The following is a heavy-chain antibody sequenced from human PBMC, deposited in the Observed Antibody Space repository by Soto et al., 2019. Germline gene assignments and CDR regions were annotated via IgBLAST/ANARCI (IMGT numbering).Heavy chain of an antibody. CDR2: FDPEDGET. V-gene: IGHV1-24*01. CDR3: ATVEGLYSMTTVTNYYYYGMDV. CDR1: GYTLTELS. Sequence: ASVKVSCKVSGYTLTELSMHWVRQAPGKGLEWMGGFDPEDGETIYAQKLQGRVTMTEDTSTDTAYMELSSLRSDDTAVYSCATVEGLYSMTTVTNYYYYGMDVWGQGTTVTVSS. D-gene: IGHD4-4*01. J-gene: IGHJ6*02.